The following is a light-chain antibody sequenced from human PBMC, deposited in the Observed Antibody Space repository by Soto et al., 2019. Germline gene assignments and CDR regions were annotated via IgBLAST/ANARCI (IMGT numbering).Light chain of an antibody. CDR1: QAIGNY. Sequence: DIQMTQSPSSLSASVGDRVTITCRASQAIGNYLAWHQQKPGMIPKLLIYAASTLQSGVPSRFSGSGSGTDFTLIISSLQPEDVATYYCQKYDTAPPWEFGQGTKVDNK. CDR2: AAS. J-gene: IGKJ1*01. V-gene: IGKV1-27*01. CDR3: QKYDTAPPWE.